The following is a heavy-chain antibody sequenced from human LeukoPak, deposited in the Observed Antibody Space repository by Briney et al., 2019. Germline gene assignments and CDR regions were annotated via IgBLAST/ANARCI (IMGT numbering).Heavy chain of an antibody. CDR1: GASIITYY. V-gene: IGHV4-59*12. J-gene: IGHJ5*02. Sequence: PEALSLSCTVSGASIITYYWTWIRQTPGKGLELIGYMSYRGTNNYTNTNYSPSLRSRVTISADTSQKQFCLELSSVTAADTAVYYCARGIADRYNWFDPWGQGILVTVSS. CDR3: ARGIADRYNWFDP. CDR2: MSYRGTNNYTNT. D-gene: IGHD6-13*01.